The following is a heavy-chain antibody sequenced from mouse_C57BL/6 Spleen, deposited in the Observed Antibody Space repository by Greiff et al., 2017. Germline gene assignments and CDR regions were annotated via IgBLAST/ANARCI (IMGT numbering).Heavy chain of an antibody. D-gene: IGHD2-4*01. CDR3: ARDDYEAY. CDR1: GYAFSSSW. Sequence: VQVVESGPELVKPGASVKISCKASGYAFSSSWMNWVKQRPGKGLEWIGRIYPGDGDTNYNGKFKGKATLTADKSSSTAYMQLSSLTSEDSAVYFCARDDYEAYWGQGTLVTVSA. CDR2: IYPGDGDT. J-gene: IGHJ3*01. V-gene: IGHV1-82*01.